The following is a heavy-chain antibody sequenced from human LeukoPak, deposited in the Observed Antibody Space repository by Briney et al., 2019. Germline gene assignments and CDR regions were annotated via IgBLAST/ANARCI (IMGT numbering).Heavy chain of an antibody. V-gene: IGHV4-34*01. CDR1: GGSFSGYY. D-gene: IGHD3-22*01. J-gene: IGHJ6*03. Sequence: SETLSLTCAVYGGSFSGYYWSWVRQPPGKGLEWIGEINHSGSTNYNPSLKGRVTISVDTSKNQFSLKLSSVTAADTAVYYCARARLFRYYYYYMDVWGKGTTVTVSS. CDR3: ARARLFRYYYYYMDV. CDR2: INHSGST.